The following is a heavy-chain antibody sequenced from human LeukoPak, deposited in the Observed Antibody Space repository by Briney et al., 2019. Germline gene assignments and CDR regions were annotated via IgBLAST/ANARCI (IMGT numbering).Heavy chain of an antibody. CDR3: AKDLWTKQNAPGYFDY. V-gene: IGHV3-30*02. CDR1: AFTFTSYG. Sequence: GGSLRLSCAVSAFTFTSYGMHWVRQAPGKGLELVAFIRYDGSKQYYIDSVKGRFTVSRDNSKNTLYLHMNNLRAEDTAVYYCAKDLWTKQNAPGYFDYWGQGTLVTVSS. D-gene: IGHD1-1*01. CDR2: IRYDGSKQ. J-gene: IGHJ4*02.